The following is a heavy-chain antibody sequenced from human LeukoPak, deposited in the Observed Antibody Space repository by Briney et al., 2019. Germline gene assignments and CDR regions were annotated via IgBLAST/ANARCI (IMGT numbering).Heavy chain of an antibody. CDR2: IYYSGST. CDR3: ARLGDGYNFVYFDY. CDR1: GGSIGSYY. J-gene: IGHJ4*02. D-gene: IGHD5-24*01. Sequence: SETLSLTCTVSGGSIGSYYWSWIRQPPGKGLEWIGYIYYSGSTNYNPSLKSRVTISVDTSKNQFSLKLSSVTAADTAVYYCARLGDGYNFVYFDYWGQGTLVTVSS. V-gene: IGHV4-59*08.